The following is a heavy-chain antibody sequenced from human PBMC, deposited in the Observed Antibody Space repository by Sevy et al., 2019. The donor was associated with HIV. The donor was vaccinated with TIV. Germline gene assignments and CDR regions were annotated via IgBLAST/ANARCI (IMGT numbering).Heavy chain of an antibody. CDR1: GYTLTQLS. CDR3: ATTKDYYESSGDPFDY. Sequence: ASVKVSCKVSGYTLTQLSMHWVRLTPGKGLEWMASFDPEDAKTVYSQKFQGRLSMTEDTSTHTAYMELSSLRSEDTAVYYCATTKDYYESSGDPFDYWGQGILVTVSS. CDR2: FDPEDAKT. V-gene: IGHV1-24*01. J-gene: IGHJ4*02. D-gene: IGHD3-22*01.